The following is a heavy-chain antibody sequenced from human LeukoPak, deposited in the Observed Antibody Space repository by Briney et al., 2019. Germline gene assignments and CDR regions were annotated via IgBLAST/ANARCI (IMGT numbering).Heavy chain of an antibody. D-gene: IGHD2-2*01. Sequence: SETLSLTCTVSGGSISSSSYYWGWIRQPPGKGLEWIGSIYYSGSTYYNPSLKSRVTISVDTSKNQFSLKLSSVTAADTAVYYCARPPGAAHYCYSTSCQGDYWGQGTLVTVFS. J-gene: IGHJ4*02. CDR1: GGSISSSSYY. CDR3: ARPPGAAHYCYSTSCQGDY. CDR2: IYYSGST. V-gene: IGHV4-39*07.